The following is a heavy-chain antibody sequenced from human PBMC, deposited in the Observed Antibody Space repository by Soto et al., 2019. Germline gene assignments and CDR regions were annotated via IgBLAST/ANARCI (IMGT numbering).Heavy chain of an antibody. V-gene: IGHV4-59*08. CDR2: IYYSGST. CDR1: GGSISSYY. D-gene: IGHD6-13*01. Sequence: ETLSLTCTVSGGSISSYYWSWIRQPPGKGLEWIGYIYYSGSTNYNPSLKSRVTISVDTSKNQFSLKLSSVTAADTAVYYCARRISSSWYGGRNVDAFDIWGQGTMVTVSS. J-gene: IGHJ3*02. CDR3: ARRISSSWYGGRNVDAFDI.